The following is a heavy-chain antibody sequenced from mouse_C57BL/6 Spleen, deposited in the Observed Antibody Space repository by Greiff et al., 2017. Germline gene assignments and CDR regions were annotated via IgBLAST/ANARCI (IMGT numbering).Heavy chain of an antibody. CDR2: INPSNGGT. J-gene: IGHJ2*01. CDR1: GYTFTSYW. V-gene: IGHV1-53*01. Sequence: VKLQQPGTELVKPGASVKLSCKASGYTFTSYWMHWVKQRPGQGLEWIGNINPSNGGTNYNEKFKSKATLTVDKSSSTAYMQLSSLTSEDSAVYYCARESEGDYDTFDYWGQGTTLTVSS. CDR3: ARESEGDYDTFDY. D-gene: IGHD2-4*01.